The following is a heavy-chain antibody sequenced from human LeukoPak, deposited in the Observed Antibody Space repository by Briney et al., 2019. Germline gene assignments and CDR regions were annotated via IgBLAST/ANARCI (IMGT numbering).Heavy chain of an antibody. CDR2: ISAYNGNT. Sequence: GASVKVSCKASGYTFTSYSISWVRQAPGQGLEWVGWISAYNGNTNYAQKLQGRVTMTTDTSTSTAYMELRSLRSDDTAVYYCARGNGYYDSSGYYCDYWGQGTLVTVSS. CDR3: ARGNGYYDSSGYYCDY. J-gene: IGHJ4*02. CDR1: GYTFTSYS. D-gene: IGHD3-22*01. V-gene: IGHV1-18*01.